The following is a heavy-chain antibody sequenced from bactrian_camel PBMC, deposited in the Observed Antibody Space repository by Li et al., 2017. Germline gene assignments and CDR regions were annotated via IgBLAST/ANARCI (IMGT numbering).Heavy chain of an antibody. Sequence: HVQLVESGGGEVQAGGSLRLSCLASGSTITAYCMGWFREVPGQKREGVATIDSDGTIDYADSVKGRFTISQDRTNYTVYLQMNSLKPEDTAMYYCAASSWCGRWREGNFRYWGQGTQVTVS. CDR1: GSTITAYC. CDR3: AASSWCGRWREGNFRY. V-gene: IGHV3S9*01. D-gene: IGHD2*01. CDR2: IDSDGTI. J-gene: IGHJ6*01.